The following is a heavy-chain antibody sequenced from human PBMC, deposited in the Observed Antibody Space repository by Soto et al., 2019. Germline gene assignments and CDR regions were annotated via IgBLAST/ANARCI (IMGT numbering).Heavy chain of an antibody. J-gene: IGHJ6*02. CDR3: AKEIYANLNYYYGLDV. Sequence: EMQLVESGGGLVQPGRSLRLSCEASGFSFEDYPMHWVRQAPGKGLEWVSGIGWNTGYIGYADSVKGRFTISRDNAKNSLYLQMTSLRTEDTALYYCAKEIYANLNYYYGLDVWGQGTTVTVSS. CDR2: IGWNTGYI. CDR1: GFSFEDYP. V-gene: IGHV3-9*01. D-gene: IGHD2-2*01.